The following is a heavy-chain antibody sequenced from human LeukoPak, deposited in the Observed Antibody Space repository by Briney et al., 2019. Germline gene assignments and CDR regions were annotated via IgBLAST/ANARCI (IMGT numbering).Heavy chain of an antibody. CDR1: GHTFTIYG. Sequence: ASVKLSCKSSGHTFTIYGTSWVRQAPGQGLECMGWISAYNGNTNYAQRLQARLNMTTDTSTSTAYMELRSLRSDDTAVYYCARDVTGSGDYFSDWGQGTLVTVSS. V-gene: IGHV1-18*01. D-gene: IGHD4-17*01. CDR3: ARDVTGSGDYFSD. CDR2: ISAYNGNT. J-gene: IGHJ4*02.